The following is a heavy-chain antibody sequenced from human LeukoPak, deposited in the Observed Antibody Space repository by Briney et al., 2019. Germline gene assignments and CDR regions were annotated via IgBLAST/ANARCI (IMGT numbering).Heavy chain of an antibody. V-gene: IGHV3-7*03. J-gene: IGHJ4*02. D-gene: IGHD3-22*01. CDR1: GFTFSGFW. CDR3: ATASPYCSGDYCRLRFDY. Sequence: GGSLRLSCAVSGFTFSGFWMSWSRQAPGKGLEWVASINSDGSEGYYADVVKGRFTISRDNAKNSLYLQINSLRAEDTAVYYCATASPYCSGDYCRLRFDYWGQGTLVTVSS. CDR2: INSDGSEG.